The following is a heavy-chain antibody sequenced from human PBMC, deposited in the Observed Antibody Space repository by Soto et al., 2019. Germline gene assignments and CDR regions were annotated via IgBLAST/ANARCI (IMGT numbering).Heavy chain of an antibody. V-gene: IGHV3-53*01. Sequence: GGSLRLSCAASGFTVSSNYMSWVRQAPGKGLEWVSVIYSGGSTYYADSVKGRFTISRDNSKNTLYLQMNSLRAEDTAVYYCARAHYYDDRSGDYWVNGNDVWGHGTTVTVSS. J-gene: IGHJ6*02. D-gene: IGHD3-22*01. CDR2: IYSGGST. CDR3: ARAHYYDDRSGDYWVNGNDV. CDR1: GFTVSSNY.